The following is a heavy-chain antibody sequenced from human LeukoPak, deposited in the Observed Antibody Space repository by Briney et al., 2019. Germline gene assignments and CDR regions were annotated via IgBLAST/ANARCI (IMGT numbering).Heavy chain of an antibody. D-gene: IGHD3-3*01. Sequence: SETLSLTCAVSGSSISTSYWSWIRQPPGKGLEWIGNIFYSGNTNYSPSLKSRITMSLDTSNNLLSLRLSSVTAADTAVYYCARVGERNYDFWSGYSNWFDPWGQGTLVTVSS. J-gene: IGHJ5*02. CDR2: IFYSGNT. CDR1: GSSISTSY. V-gene: IGHV4-59*01. CDR3: ARVGERNYDFWSGYSNWFDP.